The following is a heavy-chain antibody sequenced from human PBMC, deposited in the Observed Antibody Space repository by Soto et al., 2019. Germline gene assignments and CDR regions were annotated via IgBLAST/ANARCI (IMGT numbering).Heavy chain of an antibody. D-gene: IGHD3-10*01. J-gene: IGHJ4*02. CDR2: INHSGST. CDR1: GGSFSGYY. CDR3: ARHYGFGELKVDYHFDY. Sequence: QVQLQQWGAGLLKPSETLSLTCAVYGGSFSGYYWSWIRQPPGKGLEWIGEINHSGSTNYNPSLKRRATISVNTSKNPFSLQLSSVTAADTAVYYCARHYGFGELKVDYHFDYWGQGTLVTVSS. V-gene: IGHV4-34*01.